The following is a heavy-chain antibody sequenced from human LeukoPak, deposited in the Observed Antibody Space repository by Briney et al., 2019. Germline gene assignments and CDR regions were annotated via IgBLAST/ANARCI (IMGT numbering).Heavy chain of an antibody. Sequence: TGGSLRLSCAASGFTFSSYGMHWVRQAPGKGLEWVAVIWYDGSNKYYADSVKGRFTISRDNSKNTLYLQMNSLRAEDTAVYYCAKDPSSGRYGVDYWGQGTLVTVSS. CDR2: IWYDGSNK. J-gene: IGHJ4*02. CDR3: AKDPSSGRYGVDY. D-gene: IGHD6-19*01. V-gene: IGHV3-33*06. CDR1: GFTFSSYG.